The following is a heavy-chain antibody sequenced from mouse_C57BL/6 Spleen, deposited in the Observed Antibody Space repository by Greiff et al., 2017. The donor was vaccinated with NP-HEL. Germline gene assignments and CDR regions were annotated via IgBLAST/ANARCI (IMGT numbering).Heavy chain of an antibody. Sequence: DVMLVESGGGLVKPGGSLKLSCAASGFTFSDYGMHWVRQAPEKGLEWVAYISSGSSTIYYADTVKGRFTISRDNAKNTLFLQMSSLRSEDKAMYYCARSDYFDYWGQGTTLTVSS. CDR3: ARSDYFDY. CDR1: GFTFSDYG. V-gene: IGHV5-17*01. CDR2: ISSGSSTI. J-gene: IGHJ2*01.